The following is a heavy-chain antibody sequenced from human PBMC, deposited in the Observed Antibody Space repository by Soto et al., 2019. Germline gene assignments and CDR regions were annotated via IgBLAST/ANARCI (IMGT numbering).Heavy chain of an antibody. V-gene: IGHV1-69*01. CDR3: ARDQQPGVDTAMVTLEY. CDR1: GGTFSSYA. J-gene: IGHJ4*02. CDR2: IIPIFGTA. D-gene: IGHD5-18*01. Sequence: SVKVSSKASGGTFSSYAISGGRQAQRQVLEWMGGIIPIFGTANYAQKFQGRVTITADESTSTAYMELSSLRSEDTAVYYCARDQQPGVDTAMVTLEYWGQGTLVTVSS.